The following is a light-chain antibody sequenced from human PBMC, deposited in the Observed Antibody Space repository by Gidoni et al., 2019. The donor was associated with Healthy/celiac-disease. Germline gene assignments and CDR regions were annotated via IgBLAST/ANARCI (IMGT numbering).Light chain of an antibody. Sequence: EIALTQPPATLSVSPGERATLPCRASQSVSSNLAWYQQKPGQAPRLLIYGASTRATGIPARFSGSGSGTEFTLTISSLQSEDFAVYYCQQYNNWPYTFGQGTKLEIK. CDR3: QQYNNWPYT. CDR1: QSVSSN. J-gene: IGKJ2*01. V-gene: IGKV3-15*01. CDR2: GAS.